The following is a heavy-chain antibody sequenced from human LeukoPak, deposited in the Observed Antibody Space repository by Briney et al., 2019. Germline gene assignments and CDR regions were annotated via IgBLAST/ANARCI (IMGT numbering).Heavy chain of an antibody. D-gene: IGHD2-15*01. Sequence: ASVKVSCKASGYTFTSYYMHWVRQAPGQGLEWMGIINPSGGSTSYAQKFQGRVTMTRDTSTSTVYMELISLRSEDTAVYYCASTLVAAAPFDYWGQGTLVTVSS. J-gene: IGHJ4*02. CDR2: INPSGGST. V-gene: IGHV1-46*01. CDR1: GYTFTSYY. CDR3: ASTLVAAAPFDY.